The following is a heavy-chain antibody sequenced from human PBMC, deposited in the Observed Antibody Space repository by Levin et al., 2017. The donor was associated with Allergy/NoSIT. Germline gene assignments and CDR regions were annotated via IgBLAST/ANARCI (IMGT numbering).Heavy chain of an antibody. CDR2: TYYRSKWYN. Sequence: SETLSLTCVISGDSVSSDSAAWNWIRQSPSRGLQWLGRTYYRSKWYNKYGVSVQSRIIIDSDTSKNQFSLHINSVTPDDTAMYFCAREESNWDAEATHAFDVWGQGTMVTVSS. D-gene: IGHD1-14*01. J-gene: IGHJ3*01. CDR1: GDSVSSDSAA. CDR3: AREESNWDAEATHAFDV. V-gene: IGHV6-1*01.